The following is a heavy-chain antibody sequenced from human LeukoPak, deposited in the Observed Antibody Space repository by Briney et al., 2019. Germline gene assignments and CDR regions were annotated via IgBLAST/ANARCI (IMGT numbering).Heavy chain of an antibody. J-gene: IGHJ6*03. V-gene: IGHV3-23*01. CDR3: AKAYCSSTSCYSSYYYYYMDV. Sequence: GGSLRLSCAASGFTFSSYSMNWVRQAPGKGLEWVSGISGSGGILYYADSVKGRFTISRDNSKNTLYLQVNSLRAEDTAVYYCAKAYCSSTSCYSSYYYYYMDVWGKGTTVTVSS. CDR2: ISGSGGIL. D-gene: IGHD2-2*02. CDR1: GFTFSSYS.